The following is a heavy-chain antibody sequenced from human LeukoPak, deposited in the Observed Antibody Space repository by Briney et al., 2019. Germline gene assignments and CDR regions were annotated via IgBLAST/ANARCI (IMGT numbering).Heavy chain of an antibody. Sequence: GASVKVSCKASGYTFTGYYMHWVRQAPGQGLEWMGWINPNSSGTNYAQKFQGGVTMTRDTSISTAYMELSRLRSDDTAVYYCARVGCSGGSCYSRFHLPTDYWGQGTLVTVSS. CDR2: INPNSSGT. CDR1: GYTFTGYY. D-gene: IGHD2-15*01. CDR3: ARVGCSGGSCYSRFHLPTDY. V-gene: IGHV1-2*02. J-gene: IGHJ4*02.